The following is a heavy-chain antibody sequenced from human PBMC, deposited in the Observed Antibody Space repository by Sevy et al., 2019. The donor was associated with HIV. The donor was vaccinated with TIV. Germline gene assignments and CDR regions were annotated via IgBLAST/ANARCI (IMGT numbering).Heavy chain of an antibody. Sequence: GGSLRLSCAASEFTFSTYAMSWVRQAPGKGLEWVSSISSLSRYIYYGASVKGQFTVTRDKAKNSLYLQMNSLTAEDTAVYYCARGRAPPVEVSGTYQSYFDYWGQGTLVTVSS. CDR2: ISSLSRYI. V-gene: IGHV3-21*01. CDR3: ARGRAPPVEVSGTYQSYFDY. J-gene: IGHJ4*02. D-gene: IGHD1-26*01. CDR1: EFTFSTYA.